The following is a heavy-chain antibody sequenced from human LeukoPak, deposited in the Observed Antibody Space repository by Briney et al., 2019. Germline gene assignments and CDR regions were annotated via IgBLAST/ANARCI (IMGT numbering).Heavy chain of an antibody. CDR3: AGKRSGYSYGYFTLAFDY. Sequence: ASVKVSCKASGGTFSSYAISWVRQAPGQGLEWMGGIVPIFGTADYAQKFQGRVTITADESTSTAYMELSSLRSEDTAVYYCAGKRSGYSYGYFTLAFDYWGQGTLVTVSS. CDR1: GGTFSSYA. CDR2: IVPIFGTA. D-gene: IGHD5-18*01. V-gene: IGHV1-69*13. J-gene: IGHJ4*02.